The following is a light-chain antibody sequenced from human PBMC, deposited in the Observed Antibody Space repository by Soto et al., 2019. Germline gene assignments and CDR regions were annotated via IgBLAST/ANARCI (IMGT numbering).Light chain of an antibody. CDR1: SSDIGRYNY. Sequence: QSALTQPASVSGSPGQSITISCTGTSSDIGRYNYVSWYQQYPGKAPKLMIYDVSNRPSGVSNRFSASKSDNTASLTISGLQAEDEAAYYSASYTSTRAWVFGGGTKLTAL. V-gene: IGLV2-14*03. CDR2: DVS. CDR3: ASYTSTRAWV. J-gene: IGLJ3*02.